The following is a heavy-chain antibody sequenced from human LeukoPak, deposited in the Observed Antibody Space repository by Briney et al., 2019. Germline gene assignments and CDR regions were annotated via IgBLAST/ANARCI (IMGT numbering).Heavy chain of an antibody. CDR1: GFTFSSYP. CDR3: ARDLGQSSSWYDSSSWFDP. Sequence: PGGSLRLSCAASGFTFSSYPMTWVRQAPGKGLEWVSSISGGSERIYYADSVKGRFTISRDNAKNSLYLQMNSLRAEDTAVYYCARDLGQSSSWYDSSSWFDPWGQGTLVTVSS. D-gene: IGHD6-13*01. J-gene: IGHJ5*02. V-gene: IGHV3-21*01. CDR2: ISGGSERI.